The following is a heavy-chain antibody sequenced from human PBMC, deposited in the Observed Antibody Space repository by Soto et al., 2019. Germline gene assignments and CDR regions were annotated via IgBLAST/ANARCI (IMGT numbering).Heavy chain of an antibody. CDR1: GFIFTSYA. CDR2: INAGNGNT. D-gene: IGHD6-19*01. Sequence: ASVKVSCKASGFIFTSYAMHWVRQAPGQGLEWMGWINAGNGNTKYSQKFQGRVTITRDTSASTAYMELSSLRSEDTAVYYCARAVAVPADFDYWGQGTLVTVSS. J-gene: IGHJ4*02. V-gene: IGHV1-3*01. CDR3: ARAVAVPADFDY.